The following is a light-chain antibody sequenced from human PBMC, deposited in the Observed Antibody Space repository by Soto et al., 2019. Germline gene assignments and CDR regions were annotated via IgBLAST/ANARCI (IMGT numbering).Light chain of an antibody. CDR3: QSYDSSLSAYV. CDR1: SSNIGAGYD. CDR2: GNS. V-gene: IGLV1-40*01. Sequence: QSVLTQPPSVSGAPGQRVTISCTGSSSNIGAGYDVHWYQQLPGTAPKLLIYGNSNRPSGVPDRFSGSKSGTSPSLAITGLQAEDEADYYCQSYDSSLSAYVFGGGTKLTVL. J-gene: IGLJ2*01.